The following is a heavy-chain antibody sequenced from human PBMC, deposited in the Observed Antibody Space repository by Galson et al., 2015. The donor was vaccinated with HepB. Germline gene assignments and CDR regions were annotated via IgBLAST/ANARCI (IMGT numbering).Heavy chain of an antibody. D-gene: IGHD3-16*02. CDR1: GFTFSSYA. CDR2: ISGSGTRR. Sequence: SLRLSCAASGFTFSSYAMSWVRQAPGKGLEWVSAISGSGTRRDYADSVRGRFTISRDKSTNTLSLQMNSLRVEDTAVYYCAKGPSDYVGGSSRNWFDPWGQGTLVTVSS. CDR3: AKGPSDYVGGSSRNWFDP. V-gene: IGHV3-23*01. J-gene: IGHJ5*02.